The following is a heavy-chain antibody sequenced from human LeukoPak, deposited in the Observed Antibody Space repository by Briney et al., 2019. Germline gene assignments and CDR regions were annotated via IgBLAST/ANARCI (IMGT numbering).Heavy chain of an antibody. CDR1: GFTVSSNY. Sequence: GGSLRLSCAASGFTVSSNYMSWVRQAPGKGLEWVSVIYSGGSTYYADSVKGRFTISRDDSKNTLYLQMDSLKTEDTAVYFCITDHRGYWGQGTLVTVSS. CDR2: IYSGGST. CDR3: ITDHRGY. J-gene: IGHJ4*02. V-gene: IGHV3-66*01. D-gene: IGHD5-24*01.